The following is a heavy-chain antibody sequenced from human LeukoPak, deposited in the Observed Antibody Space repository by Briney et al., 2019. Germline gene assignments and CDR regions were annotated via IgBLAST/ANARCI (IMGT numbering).Heavy chain of an antibody. CDR1: SGSISSFH. CDR3: TRYGDRSNREFDY. V-gene: IGHV4-39*01. J-gene: IGHJ4*02. D-gene: IGHD2-21*02. CDR2: FYYSGNT. Sequence: SETLSLTCTVSSGSISSFHWGWIRQPPGKGLEWIASFYYSGNTYYNPSLQRRISISVDTSRSQFSLNLNSVTAADTAVYYCTRYGDRSNREFDYWGQGTLVTVSS.